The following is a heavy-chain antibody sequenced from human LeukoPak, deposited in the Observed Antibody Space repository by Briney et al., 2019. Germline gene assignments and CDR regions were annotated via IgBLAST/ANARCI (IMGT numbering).Heavy chain of an antibody. V-gene: IGHV3-23*01. CDR1: GLAFSSYA. Sequence: GGSLRLSCAASGLAFSSYAMSWVRQAPGKGLEWVSAISGSGGSTYYADSVKGRFTISRDNSKNTLYPQMNSLRAEDTAVYYCAKGRGIVATIGFDYWGQGTLVTVSS. D-gene: IGHD5-12*01. CDR3: AKGRGIVATIGFDY. J-gene: IGHJ4*02. CDR2: ISGSGGST.